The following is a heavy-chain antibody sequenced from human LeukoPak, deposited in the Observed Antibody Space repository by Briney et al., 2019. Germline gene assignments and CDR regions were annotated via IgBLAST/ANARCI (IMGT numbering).Heavy chain of an antibody. CDR3: ARDGPRMGFNWFDP. CDR2: IYHSGST. D-gene: IGHD1-26*01. V-gene: IGHV4-30-2*01. CDR1: GGSISSGGYY. Sequence: SETLSLTCTVSGGSISSGGYYWSWIRQPPGKGLEWIGYIYHSGSTYYNPSLKSRVTISVDRSKNQFSLKLSSVTAADTAVYYCARDGPRMGFNWFDPWGQGTLVTVSS. J-gene: IGHJ5*02.